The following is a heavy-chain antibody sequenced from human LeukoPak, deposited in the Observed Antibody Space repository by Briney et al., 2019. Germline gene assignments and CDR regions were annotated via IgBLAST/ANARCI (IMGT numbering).Heavy chain of an antibody. J-gene: IGHJ6*02. CDR3: AKVPYSDYGSGRPPFLDV. CDR1: GFTFSSYA. D-gene: IGHD3-10*01. CDR2: ISYSSNSR. Sequence: QAGGSLRLSCAPSGFTFSSYAMSWVRQAPGEGLECVSTISYSSNSRCYSDSVNGRFTISRDNSKNTLCLLMNSLRAEDTDVYYCAKVPYSDYGSGRPPFLDVWGQGTTVAVSS. V-gene: IGHV3-23*01.